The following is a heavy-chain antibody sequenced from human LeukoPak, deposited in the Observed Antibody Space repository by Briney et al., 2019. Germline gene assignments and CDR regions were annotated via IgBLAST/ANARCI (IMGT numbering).Heavy chain of an antibody. CDR3: ARSILFMSADAFDI. V-gene: IGHV3-30-3*01. CDR2: ISYDGSNK. CDR1: GFTFSYYT. Sequence: GGSLRLSCAASGFTFSYYTMHWVRQAPGKGLEWVAFISYDGSNKDCADSVKGRFTISRDNSKKTLYLQMNTLRAEDTAVYYCARSILFMSADAFDIWGQGTMVTVSS. D-gene: IGHD3-10*02. J-gene: IGHJ3*02.